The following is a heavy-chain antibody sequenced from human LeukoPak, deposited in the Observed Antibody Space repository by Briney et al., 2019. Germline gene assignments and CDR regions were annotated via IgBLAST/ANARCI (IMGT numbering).Heavy chain of an antibody. J-gene: IGHJ6*02. CDR2: ISYDGSNT. CDR1: GFTFSSYA. D-gene: IGHD3-22*01. Sequence: GRSLRLSCAASGFTFSSYAMHWVRQAPGKGLERVAVISYDGSNTYYAHSVKGRFTISRDNSKNTLYLQMNSRRAEDTAVYYCARDLHAYYYDSSGDTGMDVWGQGTTVTVSS. V-gene: IGHV3-30-3*01. CDR3: ARDLHAYYYDSSGDTGMDV.